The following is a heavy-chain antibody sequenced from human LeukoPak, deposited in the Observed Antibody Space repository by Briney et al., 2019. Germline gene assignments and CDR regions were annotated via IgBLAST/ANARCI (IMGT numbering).Heavy chain of an antibody. CDR3: ARGITMVRGVPLNWFDP. Sequence: SETLSLACAVYGGSFSGYYWSWIRQPPGKGLEWIGEINHSGSTNYNPSLKSRVTISVDTSKNQFSLKLSSVTAADTAVYYCARGITMVRGVPLNWFDPWGQGTLVTVSS. CDR2: INHSGST. CDR1: GGSFSGYY. D-gene: IGHD3-10*01. V-gene: IGHV4-34*01. J-gene: IGHJ5*02.